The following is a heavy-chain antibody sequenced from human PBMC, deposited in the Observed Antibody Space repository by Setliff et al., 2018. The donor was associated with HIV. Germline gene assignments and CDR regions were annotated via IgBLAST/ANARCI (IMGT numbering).Heavy chain of an antibody. V-gene: IGHV1-2*06. Sequence: ASVQVSCKASGCTFTGYYIHWVRRAPGQGLEWMGRINPSSGGTNYAPKFQGRVTMTRDKSISTAYMELSRLRSDDTAVYYCATWGGSPDGYFYYYMDVWGTGTTVTVSS. CDR1: GCTFTGYY. D-gene: IGHD1-26*01. J-gene: IGHJ6*03. CDR3: ATWGGSPDGYFYYYMDV. CDR2: INPSSGGT.